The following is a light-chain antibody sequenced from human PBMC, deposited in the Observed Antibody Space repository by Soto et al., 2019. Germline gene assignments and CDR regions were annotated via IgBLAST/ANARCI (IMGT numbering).Light chain of an antibody. J-gene: IGLJ3*02. CDR2: EVS. CDR1: SSDVGGYHY. CDR3: TSYTSSGTLV. V-gene: IGLV2-14*01. Sequence: QSVLTQPASVSGSPGQSITISCTGTSSDVGGYHYVSWYQQHPGKVPKLMIYEVSNRPSGVSNRFSGSKSGSTASLTISGLLAEDEADYYCTSYTSSGTLVFGGGTKVTVL.